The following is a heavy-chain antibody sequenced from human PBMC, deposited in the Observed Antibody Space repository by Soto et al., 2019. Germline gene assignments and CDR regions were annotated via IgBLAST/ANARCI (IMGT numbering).Heavy chain of an antibody. D-gene: IGHD5-12*01. Sequence: EVQLVESGGGLVKPGGSLRLSCAASGFTFSSYSMNWVRQAPGKGLEWVSSISSSSSYIYYADSVKGRFTISRDNAKNSLYLQMNSLRAEDTAVYYCARDLASGGYERPMDAFDIWGQGTMVTVSS. CDR2: ISSSSSYI. J-gene: IGHJ3*02. CDR3: ARDLASGGYERPMDAFDI. CDR1: GFTFSSYS. V-gene: IGHV3-21*01.